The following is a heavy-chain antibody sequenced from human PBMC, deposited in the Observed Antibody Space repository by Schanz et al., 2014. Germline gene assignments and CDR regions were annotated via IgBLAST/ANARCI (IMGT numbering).Heavy chain of an antibody. D-gene: IGHD4-17*01. CDR1: GFTFSDHY. Sequence: VQLVESGGGLVQPGGSLRLSCAASGFTFSDHYMDWVRQAPGKGLEWVAFIWYDGSNKYYADSVRGRFTISRDRFQNTLYLRMSSLRAEDTAVYYCARPRFDYGEVDYWGQGTLVTVSS. CDR3: ARPRFDYGEVDY. CDR2: IWYDGSNK. V-gene: IGHV3-33*08. J-gene: IGHJ4*02.